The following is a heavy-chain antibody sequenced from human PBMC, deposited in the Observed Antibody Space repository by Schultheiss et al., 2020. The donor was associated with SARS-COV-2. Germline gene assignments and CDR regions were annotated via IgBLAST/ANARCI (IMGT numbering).Heavy chain of an antibody. CDR3: ARLDYGDYEIDY. V-gene: IGHV3-11*03. CDR2: ISSSSSYT. J-gene: IGHJ4*02. D-gene: IGHD4-17*01. CDR1: GFTFSSYA. Sequence: GGSLRLSCAASGFTFSSYAMSWVRQAPGKGLEWVSYISSSSSYTNYADSVKGRFTISRDNAKNSLYLQMNSLRAEDTALYYCARLDYGDYEIDYWGQGTLVTVSS.